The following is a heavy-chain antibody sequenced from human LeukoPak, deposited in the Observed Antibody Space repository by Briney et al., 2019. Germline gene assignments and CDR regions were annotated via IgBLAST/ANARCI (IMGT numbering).Heavy chain of an antibody. V-gene: IGHV3-43D*04. J-gene: IGHJ4*02. CDR1: GFTFDDYV. CDR2: ISWEGDTT. CDR3: TRDTDYGSATNYFDH. D-gene: IGHD3-10*01. Sequence: GGSLRLSCAASGFTFDDYVMHWVRQAPGKGLEWVSLISWEGDTTYYADSVRGRFTISRDNSKNSLYLQMNSLTADDTAFYYCTRDTDYGSATNYFDHWGQGTLVSVSS.